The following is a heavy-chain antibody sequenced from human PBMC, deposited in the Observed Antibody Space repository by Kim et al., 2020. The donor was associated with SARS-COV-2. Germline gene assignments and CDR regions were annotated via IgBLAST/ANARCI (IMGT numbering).Heavy chain of an antibody. CDR1: GGSISSGGYY. CDR2: IYYSGST. CDR3: ARGDTIFGVVINAFDI. Sequence: SETLSLTCTVSGGSISSGGYYWSWIRQHPGKGLEWIGYIYYSGSTYYNPSLKSRGTISVDTSKNQFSLKLSSVTAADTAVYYCARGDTIFGVVINAFDIWGQGTMVTVSS. J-gene: IGHJ3*02. D-gene: IGHD3-3*01. V-gene: IGHV4-31*03.